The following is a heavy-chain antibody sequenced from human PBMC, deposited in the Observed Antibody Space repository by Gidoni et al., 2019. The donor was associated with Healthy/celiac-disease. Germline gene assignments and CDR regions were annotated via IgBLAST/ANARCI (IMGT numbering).Heavy chain of an antibody. V-gene: IGHV3-30*18. CDR1: GFTFSSYG. D-gene: IGHD3-3*01. J-gene: IGHJ4*02. Sequence: QVQLVESGGGVVQPGRSLRLSCAASGFTFSSYGMPWVRQAPGKGLEWVAVISYDGSNKYYADSVKGRFTISRDNSKNTLYLQKNSLRAEDTAVYYCAKGRKIFGVVRRGDGTNYFDYWGQGTLVTVSS. CDR2: ISYDGSNK. CDR3: AKGRKIFGVVRRGDGTNYFDY.